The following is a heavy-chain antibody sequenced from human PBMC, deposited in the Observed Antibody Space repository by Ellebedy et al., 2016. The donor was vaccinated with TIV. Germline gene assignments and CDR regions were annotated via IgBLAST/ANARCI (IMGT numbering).Heavy chain of an antibody. CDR1: GGSFSGYY. D-gene: IGHD3-10*01. V-gene: IGHV4-34*01. CDR3: ARLAPLILAGTSYYHAMDV. CDR2: INHSGST. Sequence: SETLSLTCSVYGGSFSGYYWSWIRQPPGKGLEWIGEINHSGSTNYNPSLKSRVTVSVGTSKNQFSVKLSSVTAADTAVYYCARLAPLILAGTSYYHAMDVWGQGTTVTVSS. J-gene: IGHJ6*01.